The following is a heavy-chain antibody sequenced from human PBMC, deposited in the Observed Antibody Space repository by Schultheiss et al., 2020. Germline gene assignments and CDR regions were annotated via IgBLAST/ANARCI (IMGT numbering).Heavy chain of an antibody. Sequence: ASVKSPARLLDTPSPPTLCTACDRPLDKGLRQGVEWMFWINPQSAGTNSAQKFQGRVTMTRDTSINTAYMELSSLRSEDTAVYYCARAIVVVPAAILATKGRGDWFDPWGQGTLVTGYS. V-gene: IGHV1-2*02. CDR2: INPQSAGT. CDR3: ARAIVVVPAAILATKGRGDWFDP. J-gene: IGHJ5*02. D-gene: IGHD2-2*02. CDR1: DTPSPPT.